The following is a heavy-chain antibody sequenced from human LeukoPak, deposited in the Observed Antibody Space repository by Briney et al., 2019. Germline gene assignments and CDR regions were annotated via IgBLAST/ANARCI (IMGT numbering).Heavy chain of an antibody. J-gene: IGHJ4*02. D-gene: IGHD5-24*01. V-gene: IGHV3-30*04. CDR3: ARDSERWLHRPLDY. CDR2: ISYDGSNK. Sequence: GGSLRLSCAASGFTFSGYAMHWVRQAPGKGLEWVAVISYDGSNKYYADSVKGRFTISRDNSKNTLYLQMNSLRAEDTAVYYCARDSERWLHRPLDYWGQGTLVTVSS. CDR1: GFTFSGYA.